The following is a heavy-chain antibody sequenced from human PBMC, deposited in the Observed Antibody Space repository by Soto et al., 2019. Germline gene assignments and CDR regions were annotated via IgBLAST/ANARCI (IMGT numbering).Heavy chain of an antibody. V-gene: IGHV5-10-1*01. CDR2: IDPSDSYT. D-gene: IGHD3-10*01. CDR3: ARLRTHYYGSGSYYYYGMDV. Sequence: GESLKISCKGSGYSFTSYWISWVRQMPGKGLEWMGRIDPSDSYTNYSPSFQGHVTISADKSISTAYLQWSSLKASDTAMYYCARLRTHYYGSGSYYYYGMDVWGQGTTITVSS. CDR1: GYSFTSYW. J-gene: IGHJ6*02.